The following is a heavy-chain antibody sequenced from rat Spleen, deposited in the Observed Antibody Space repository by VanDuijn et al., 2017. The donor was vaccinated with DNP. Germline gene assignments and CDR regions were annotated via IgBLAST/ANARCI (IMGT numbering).Heavy chain of an antibody. CDR3: SRGGFAY. CDR2: ISTSGSRT. V-gene: IGHV5-25*01. J-gene: IGHJ3*01. Sequence: EVQLVESGGGLVQPGRSLKLSCVASGFTFSNYYMAWVRQAPKKGLEWVATISTSGSRTYYPDSVKGRFTISRDNAKSSLYLQMNSLKSEDTATYYCSRGGFAYWGQGTLVTVSS. CDR1: GFTFSNYY.